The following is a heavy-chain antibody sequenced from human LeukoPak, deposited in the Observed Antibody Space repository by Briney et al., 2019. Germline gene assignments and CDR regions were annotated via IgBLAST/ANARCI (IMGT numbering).Heavy chain of an antibody. CDR2: ISGSGGGP. J-gene: IGHJ4*02. CDR1: GFTFSKYA. CDR3: ARDRDGTGNYPLDY. V-gene: IGHV3-23*01. D-gene: IGHD3-10*01. Sequence: PGGSLRLSCAAFGFTFSKYAMSWVRQAPGKGPEWVSGISGSGGGPYYADSVKGRFTISRDNSKNTLYLQMNSLRADDTAVYYCARDRDGTGNYPLDYWGQGTLVVVSS.